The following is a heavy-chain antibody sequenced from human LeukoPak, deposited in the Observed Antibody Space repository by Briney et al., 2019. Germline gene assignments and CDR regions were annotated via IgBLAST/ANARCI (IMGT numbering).Heavy chain of an antibody. D-gene: IGHD6-13*01. Sequence: GGSLRLSCAASGFTFSGYSMNWVRQAPGKGLEWVSSISSSSSYIYYADSVKGRFTISGDNAKNSLYLQMNSLRAEDTAVYYCARDPHSSSWSYYYYYYYMDVWGKGTTVTVSS. V-gene: IGHV3-21*01. CDR1: GFTFSGYS. CDR3: ARDPHSSSWSYYYYYYYMDV. CDR2: ISSSSSYI. J-gene: IGHJ6*03.